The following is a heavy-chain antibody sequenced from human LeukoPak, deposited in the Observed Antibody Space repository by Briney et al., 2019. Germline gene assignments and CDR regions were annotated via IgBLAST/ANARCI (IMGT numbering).Heavy chain of an antibody. V-gene: IGHV1-69*01. CDR3: ARDSSGYYRGHYFDY. J-gene: IGHJ4*02. CDR2: IIPIFGTA. Sequence: SVKVSCKASGGTFISYAISWVRQAPGQGLEWMGGIIPIFGTANYAQKFQGRVTITADESTSTAYMELSSLRSEDTAVYYCARDSSGYYRGHYFDYWGQGTLVTVSS. D-gene: IGHD3-22*01. CDR1: GGTFISYA.